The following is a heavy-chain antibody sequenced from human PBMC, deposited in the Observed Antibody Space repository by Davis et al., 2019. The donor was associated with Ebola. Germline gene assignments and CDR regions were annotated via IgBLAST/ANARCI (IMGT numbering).Heavy chain of an antibody. V-gene: IGHV3-23*01. Sequence: GESLKISCAASGFTFSSYAMNWVRQAPGKGLEWVSSISGSGGTTYYADSVKGRFTISRDNSKNTLYLQMNSLRAEDTAVYYCAKGASSSWGFDYWGQGTLVTVSS. CDR3: AKGASSSWGFDY. CDR1: GFTFSSYA. J-gene: IGHJ4*02. D-gene: IGHD6-13*01. CDR2: ISGSGGTT.